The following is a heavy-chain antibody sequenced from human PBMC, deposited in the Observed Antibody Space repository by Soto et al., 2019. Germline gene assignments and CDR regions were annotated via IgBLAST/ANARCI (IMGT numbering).Heavy chain of an antibody. J-gene: IGHJ4*02. CDR2: IDWDDDK. CDR1: GFSLSTSGMC. D-gene: IGHD3-22*01. V-gene: IGHV2-70*01. CDR3: ARIRNYYDSSGYFVREYYFDY. Sequence: SGPTLVNPTQTLTLTCTFSGFSLSTSGMCVSWIRQPPGKALEWLALIDWDDDKYYSTSLKTRLTISKDTSKNQVVLTMTNMDPVDTATYYCARIRNYYDSSGYFVREYYFDYWGQGTLVTVSS.